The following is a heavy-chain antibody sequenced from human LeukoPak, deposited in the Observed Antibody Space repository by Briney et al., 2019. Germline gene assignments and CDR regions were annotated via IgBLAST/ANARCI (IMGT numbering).Heavy chain of an antibody. D-gene: IGHD5-24*01. Sequence: SETLSLTCTVSGDSISRYYWSWIRQPPGKGLEWIGYIFYTGSTNYNPSLKSRVTISVDTSKNQFSLKLSSVTAADTAVYYCARGSGDPYTYVFRGAFDIWGQGTVVTVSS. CDR1: GDSISRYY. CDR2: IFYTGST. CDR3: ARGSGDPYTYVFRGAFDI. V-gene: IGHV4-59*12. J-gene: IGHJ3*02.